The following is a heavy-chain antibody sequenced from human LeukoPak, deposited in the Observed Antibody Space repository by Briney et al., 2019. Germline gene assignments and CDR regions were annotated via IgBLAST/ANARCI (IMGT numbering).Heavy chain of an antibody. V-gene: IGHV3-21*01. Sequence: GGSLRLSCAASGFTFSSYSMNWVRQAPGKGLEWVSSISSSSSYIYYADSVKGRFTISRDNAKNSLYLQMNSLRAEDTAVYYCARDYGSGWSDDAFAIWGQGTMVTVSS. CDR1: GFTFSSYS. CDR2: ISSSSSYI. J-gene: IGHJ3*02. D-gene: IGHD6-19*01. CDR3: ARDYGSGWSDDAFAI.